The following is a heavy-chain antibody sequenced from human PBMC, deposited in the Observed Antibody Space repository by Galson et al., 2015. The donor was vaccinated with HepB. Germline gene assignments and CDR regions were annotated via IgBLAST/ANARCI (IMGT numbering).Heavy chain of an antibody. Sequence: SLRLSCAASGFTFSTYSMNWVRQAPGKGPEWVSSIRSSSSNIYYADSVKGRFTISRDNAKNSLYLQMNSLRAEDTAVYYCARGWNDAPTRMDVFDIWGQGTAVTVSS. CDR3: ARGWNDAPTRMDVFDI. CDR2: IRSSSSNI. D-gene: IGHD1-1*01. CDR1: GFTFSTYS. V-gene: IGHV3-21*01. J-gene: IGHJ3*02.